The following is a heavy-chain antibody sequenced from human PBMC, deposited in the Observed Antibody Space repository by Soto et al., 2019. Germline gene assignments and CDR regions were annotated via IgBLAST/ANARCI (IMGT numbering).Heavy chain of an antibody. V-gene: IGHV1-3*01. CDR2: INAANGDT. D-gene: IGHD3-10*01. J-gene: IGHJ6*04. CDR3: ASSIMPGSGSDQRGCDD. CDR1: GYTFTRYP. Sequence: ASVKVSCKASGYTFTRYPIHWVRQAPGQRLEWMGRINAANGDTAYSQKFQGRVTITRDESATTAYMDLSNLRSEDTAVYYCASSIMPGSGSDQRGCDDWGKGTTVTVSS.